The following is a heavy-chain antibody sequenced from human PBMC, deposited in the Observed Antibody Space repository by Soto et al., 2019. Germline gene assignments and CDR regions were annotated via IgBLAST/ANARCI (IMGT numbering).Heavy chain of an antibody. D-gene: IGHD2-15*01. CDR2: IHPGDSDT. Sequence: PGESLKISCQGSGYSFSSYWIAWVRQMSGKGLEWVGVIHPGDSDTRYSPSFQGQVTISADKSISTVYVQWASLKASDTAVYYCARLGFGGHFGYYYFYGMDVWGQGTTVTVSS. V-gene: IGHV5-51*01. CDR1: GYSFSSYW. J-gene: IGHJ6*02. CDR3: ARLGFGGHFGYYYFYGMDV.